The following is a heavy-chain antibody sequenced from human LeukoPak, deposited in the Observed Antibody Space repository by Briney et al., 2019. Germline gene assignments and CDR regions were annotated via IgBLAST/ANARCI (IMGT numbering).Heavy chain of an antibody. CDR1: GFTFSSYA. CDR3: AKTRIGYTYLIDY. Sequence: GGSLRLPYAASGFTFSSYAMSWVRQAPGKGLEWVSSISPSSSYMYYADSVKGRFTISRDNTKNSLYLQMNSLRAEDTAVYYCAKTRIGYTYLIDYWGQGTLVTVSS. J-gene: IGHJ4*02. CDR2: ISPSSSYM. D-gene: IGHD5-18*01. V-gene: IGHV3-21*01.